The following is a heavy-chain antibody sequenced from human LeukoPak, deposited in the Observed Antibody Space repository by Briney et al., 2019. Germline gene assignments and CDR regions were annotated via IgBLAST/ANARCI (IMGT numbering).Heavy chain of an antibody. Sequence: RAAVNVSCKASGYTFTSYGISWVRQAPGQGREGMGWISAYNGNTNYAQKLQGRVTITTDTSTSTAYMELRSLRSDDTAVYYCATVAVSAYYYYYMDVWGKGTTVTVSS. CDR3: ATVAVSAYYYYYMDV. J-gene: IGHJ6*03. D-gene: IGHD6-25*01. CDR1: GYTFTSYG. V-gene: IGHV1-18*01. CDR2: ISAYNGNT.